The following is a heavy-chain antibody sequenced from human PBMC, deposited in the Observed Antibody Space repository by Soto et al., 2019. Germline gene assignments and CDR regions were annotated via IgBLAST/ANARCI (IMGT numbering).Heavy chain of an antibody. CDR3: PRSIQH. Sequence: QVQLQESGPGLVKPSQTLSLTCTVSGASITSGGYYWSWIRQHPGKWLEWLGYIYYSGSTYYNPSLQSRVTIAVDPSKNQISLKLSSVPAADTAVYYCPRSIQHWGQGTLVTVSS. CDR2: IYYSGST. J-gene: IGHJ1*01. V-gene: IGHV4-31*03. CDR1: GASITSGGYY.